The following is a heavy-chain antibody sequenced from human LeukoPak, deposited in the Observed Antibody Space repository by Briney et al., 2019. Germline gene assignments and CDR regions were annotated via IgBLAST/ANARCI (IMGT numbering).Heavy chain of an antibody. CDR1: GFTFSSYS. CDR2: ITASGTAM. J-gene: IGHJ6*02. V-gene: IGHV3-48*01. CDR3: AREASYFDSSSHKFYHYYGLDV. Sequence: GSLRLSCAASGFTFSSYSMNWVRQAPGKGLEWVSHITASGTAMFYADSVKGRFTISRDNAKNSLYLQMSSLGAEDTAVYYCAREASYFDSSSHKFYHYYGLDVWGQGTTVTVSS. D-gene: IGHD3-22*01.